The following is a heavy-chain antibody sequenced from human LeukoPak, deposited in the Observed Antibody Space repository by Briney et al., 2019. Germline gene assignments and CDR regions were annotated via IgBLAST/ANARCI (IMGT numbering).Heavy chain of an antibody. CDR1: GGTFSSYA. V-gene: IGHV1-69*13. Sequence: VASVNVSCKASGGTFSSYAISWVRQAPGQGLEWMGGIIPIFGTANYAQKFQGRVTITADESTSTAYMELSSLRSEDTAVYYCATDYGGNSFWFDPWGQGTLVTVSS. CDR2: IIPIFGTA. J-gene: IGHJ5*02. D-gene: IGHD4-23*01. CDR3: ATDYGGNSFWFDP.